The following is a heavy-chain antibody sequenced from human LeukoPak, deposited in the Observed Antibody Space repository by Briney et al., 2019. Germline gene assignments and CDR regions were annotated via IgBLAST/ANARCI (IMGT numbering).Heavy chain of an antibody. J-gene: IGHJ4*02. Sequence: PEGSLRLSCAASGFTFSSYGMHWVRQAPGKGLEWVAVISYDGSNKYYADSVKGRFTISRDNSKNTLYLQMNSLRAEDTAVYYCAKLSSSSWVDYWGQGTLVTVSS. CDR1: GFTFSSYG. CDR2: ISYDGSNK. CDR3: AKLSSSSWVDY. V-gene: IGHV3-30*18. D-gene: IGHD6-13*01.